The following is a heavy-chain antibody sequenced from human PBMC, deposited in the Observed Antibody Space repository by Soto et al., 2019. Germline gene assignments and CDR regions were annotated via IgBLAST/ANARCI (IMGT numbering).Heavy chain of an antibody. D-gene: IGHD3-22*01. CDR1: GYTFTSYA. V-gene: IGHV1-3*01. CDR3: ARQANYYESSGYYQVEYFQH. J-gene: IGHJ1*01. Sequence: GASVKVSCKASGYTFTSYAMHWVRQAPGQRLEWMGWINAGNGNTKYSQKFQGRVTITRDTSASTAYMELSSLRSEDTAVYYCARQANYYESSGYYQVEYFQHWGQGTLVTVSS. CDR2: INAGNGNT.